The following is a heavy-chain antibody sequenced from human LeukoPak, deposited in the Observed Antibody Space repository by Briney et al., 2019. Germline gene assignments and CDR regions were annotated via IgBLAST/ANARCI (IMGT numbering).Heavy chain of an antibody. D-gene: IGHD6-6*01. Sequence: GGSLRLSCAASGFSFSSYEMNWVRQAPGKGLEWVSAISGSSSYKYHAGSVEGRFTISRDNAKNSLNLQMNSLRADDTAVYYCARTSIGGGAMDVWGQGATVTVSS. CDR1: GFSFSSYE. V-gene: IGHV3-21*01. CDR2: ISGSSSYK. J-gene: IGHJ6*02. CDR3: ARTSIGGGAMDV.